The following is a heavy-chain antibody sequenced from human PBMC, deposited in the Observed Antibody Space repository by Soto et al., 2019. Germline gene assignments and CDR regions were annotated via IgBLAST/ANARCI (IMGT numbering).Heavy chain of an antibody. CDR2: ISGYNGNT. V-gene: IGHV1-18*04. J-gene: IGHJ6*02. Sequence: QVQLVQSGAEVKKPGASVKVSCKASGYTFTSYGVSWVRQAPGQGLEWMGWISGYNGNTNYAQKLQGRVTMTTDTSKSTAYMELRSLRSDDTAVYYCARAGKYYYGSGSPYYYGMDVWGQGITVAVSS. CDR1: GYTFTSYG. CDR3: ARAGKYYYGSGSPYYYGMDV. D-gene: IGHD3-10*01.